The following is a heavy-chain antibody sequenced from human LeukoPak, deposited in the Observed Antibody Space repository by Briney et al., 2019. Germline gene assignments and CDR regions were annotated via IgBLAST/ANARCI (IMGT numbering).Heavy chain of an antibody. CDR3: ARLYGDYDGY. J-gene: IGHJ4*02. CDR2: ISYDGSNE. Sequence: PGRSLRLSCAASGFTFSSYGMHWVRQAPGKGLEWVAVISYDGSNEYYADSVKGRFTISRDNSKNTLYLQMNSLRAEDTAVYYCARLYGDYDGYWGQGTLVTVSS. V-gene: IGHV3-30*03. D-gene: IGHD3-16*02. CDR1: GFTFSSYG.